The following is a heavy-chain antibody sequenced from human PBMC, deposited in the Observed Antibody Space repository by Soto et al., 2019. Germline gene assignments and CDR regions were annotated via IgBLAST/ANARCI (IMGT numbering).Heavy chain of an antibody. CDR2: ISAFTDYT. D-gene: IGHD3-16*02. V-gene: IGHV1-18*04. Sequence: QIQLVQSGGEVKKPGASVKVSCKAPGYTFTEHGISWVRQAPGQGLEWVGWISAFTDYTDYAQKXRXRXTLXTDKSTSTAYMELRSLTSDDTAVYYCATDRPRLTQQIVDVYWGQGTLVTVSS. CDR3: ATDRPRLTQQIVDVY. J-gene: IGHJ4*02. CDR1: GYTFTEHG.